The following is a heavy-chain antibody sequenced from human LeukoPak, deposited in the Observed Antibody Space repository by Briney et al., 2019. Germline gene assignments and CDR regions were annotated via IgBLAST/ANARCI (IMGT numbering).Heavy chain of an antibody. CDR3: AKVAVVPNYFDY. Sequence: GGSLRLSCAASGFTFSDYYMNWVRQAPGKGLEWVSSISSSSTIYYADSVKGRFTISRDNAKNSLYLQMNSLRAEDTAVYYCAKVAVVPNYFDYWGQGTLVTVSS. J-gene: IGHJ4*02. CDR2: ISSSSTI. D-gene: IGHD6-19*01. CDR1: GFTFSDYY. V-gene: IGHV3-69-1*01.